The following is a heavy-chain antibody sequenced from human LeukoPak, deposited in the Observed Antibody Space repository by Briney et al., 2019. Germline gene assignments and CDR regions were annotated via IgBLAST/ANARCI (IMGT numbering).Heavy chain of an antibody. D-gene: IGHD1-14*01. V-gene: IGHV3-21*01. CDR2: IGPTGTDR. Sequence: PGGSLRLSCAASGFTFSSCGFNWVRQAPGEGLEWVSSIGPTGTDRYYADSVRGRFTISRDNAKNSMYLQMDSLRDEDTAVYYCATETIGRHYDYWGQGTLLTVSP. CDR3: ATETIGRHYDY. J-gene: IGHJ4*02. CDR1: GFTFSSCG.